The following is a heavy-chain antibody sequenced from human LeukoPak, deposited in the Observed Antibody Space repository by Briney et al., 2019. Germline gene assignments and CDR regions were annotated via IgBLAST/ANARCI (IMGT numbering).Heavy chain of an antibody. D-gene: IGHD6-13*01. Sequence: SETLSLTCTVSIGSISNYYWSWIRQPPGKGLEWIGYISYSGSTKYNPSLKSRVTISVDTSKNQFSLKLSSVTAADTAVYYCARDSTTPPGIAAAGLDYWGQGTLVTVSS. CDR3: ARDSTTPPGIAAAGLDY. V-gene: IGHV4-59*12. CDR1: IGSISNYY. CDR2: ISYSGST. J-gene: IGHJ4*02.